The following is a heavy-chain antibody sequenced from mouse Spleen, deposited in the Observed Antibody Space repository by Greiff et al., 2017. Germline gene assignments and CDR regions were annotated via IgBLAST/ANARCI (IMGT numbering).Heavy chain of an antibody. Sequence: EVMLVESGGGLVQPGGSLRLSCATSGFTFTDYYMSWVRQPPGKALEWLGFIRNKANGYTTEYSASVKGRFTISRDNSQSILYLQMNTLRAEDSATYYCARDISYYGYPFDYWGQGTTLTVSS. CDR3: ARDISYYGYPFDY. D-gene: IGHD1-2*01. V-gene: IGHV7-3*02. J-gene: IGHJ2*01. CDR1: GFTFTDYY. CDR2: IRNKANGYTT.